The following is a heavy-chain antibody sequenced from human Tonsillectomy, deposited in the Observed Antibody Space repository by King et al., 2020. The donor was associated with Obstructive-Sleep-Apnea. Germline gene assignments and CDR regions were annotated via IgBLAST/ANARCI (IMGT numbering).Heavy chain of an antibody. CDR2: INPSGGST. V-gene: IGHV1-46*01. CDR1: GYTFTSYY. Sequence: QLVQSGAEVKKPGASVKVSCKASGYTFTSYYMHWVRQAPGQGLEWMGIINPSGGSTSYAQKVQGRVTMTRDTSTSTGYMELSSLRSEDTAGDYCARDVTAIRYYYYGMDVWGQGTTVTVSS. D-gene: IGHD2-21*02. J-gene: IGHJ6*02. CDR3: ARDVTAIRYYYYGMDV.